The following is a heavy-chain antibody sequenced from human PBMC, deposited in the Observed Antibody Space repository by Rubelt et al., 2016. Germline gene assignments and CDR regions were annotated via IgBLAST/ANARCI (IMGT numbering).Heavy chain of an antibody. Sequence: QVQLVQSGAEVKKPGSSVKVSCKASGGTFSSYAISWVRQAPGQGLEWMGRIIPILGIANYAQKFQGRVPVTADKSTGTAYMELSSLRSEDTAVYYCARGVEYYYGSGTNWFDPWGQGTLVTVSS. V-gene: IGHV1-69*04. J-gene: IGHJ5*02. CDR2: IIPILGIA. D-gene: IGHD3-10*01. CDR1: GGTFSSYA. CDR3: ARGVEYYYGSGTNWFDP.